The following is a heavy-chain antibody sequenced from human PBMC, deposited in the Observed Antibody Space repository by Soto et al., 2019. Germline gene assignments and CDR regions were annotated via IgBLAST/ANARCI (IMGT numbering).Heavy chain of an antibody. Sequence: RASVKVSCKASGGTFSSYTISWVRQAPGQGLEWMGRIIPILGIANYAQKFQGRVTITADKSTSTAYMELSSLRSEDTAVYYCASSPPVEMATITWAYWGQATLVTVSS. CDR3: ASSPPVEMATITWAY. CDR2: IIPILGIA. D-gene: IGHD5-12*01. J-gene: IGHJ4*02. V-gene: IGHV1-69*02. CDR1: GGTFSSYT.